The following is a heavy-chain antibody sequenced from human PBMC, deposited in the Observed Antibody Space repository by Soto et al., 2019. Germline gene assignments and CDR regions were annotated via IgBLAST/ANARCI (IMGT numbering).Heavy chain of an antibody. J-gene: IGHJ4*01. Sequence: ETLSLTCSVSGGSIKNTNYHWGWIRQPPGKGLEWIGTLYYRGATDYNPSLKTRVTISVDTSKNQLSLNLSSVTAADTAVYYCFGVMAANLDYWVQGTLVTVSS. CDR2: LYYRGAT. CDR3: FGVMAANLDY. V-gene: IGHV4-39*01. CDR1: GGSIKNTNYH. D-gene: IGHD2-21*02.